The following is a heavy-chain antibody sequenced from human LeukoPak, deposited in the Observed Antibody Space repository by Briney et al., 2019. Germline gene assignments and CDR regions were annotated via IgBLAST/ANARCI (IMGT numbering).Heavy chain of an antibody. D-gene: IGHD2-2*01. CDR2: INPNSGGT. Sequence: ASVKVSCKASGYTFTGYYMHWVRQAPGRGLEWMGWINPNSGGTNYAQKFQGRVTMTRDTSISTAYMELSRLRSDDTAVYYCARALGYCSSTSCLEDYYYGMDVWGQGTTVTVSS. V-gene: IGHV1-2*02. J-gene: IGHJ6*02. CDR3: ARALGYCSSTSCLEDYYYGMDV. CDR1: GYTFTGYY.